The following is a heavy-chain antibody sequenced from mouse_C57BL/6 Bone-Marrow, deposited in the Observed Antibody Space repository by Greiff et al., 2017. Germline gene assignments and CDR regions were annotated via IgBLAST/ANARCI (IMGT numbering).Heavy chain of an antibody. CDR1: GFNIKDDY. Sequence: VQLQQSGAELVRPGASVKLSCTASGFNIKDDYMHWVKQRPEQGLEWIGWIDPENGDTEYASKFQGKATITADTSSNTAYLQLSSRTSEDTAVYYCTTWFSYDYAFFDYWGQGTTLTVSS. CDR3: TTWFSYDYAFFDY. CDR2: IDPENGDT. D-gene: IGHD2-4*01. V-gene: IGHV14-4*01. J-gene: IGHJ2*01.